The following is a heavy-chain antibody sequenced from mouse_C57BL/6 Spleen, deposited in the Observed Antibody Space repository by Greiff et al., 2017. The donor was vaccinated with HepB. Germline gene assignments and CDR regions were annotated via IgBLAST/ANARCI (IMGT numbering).Heavy chain of an antibody. CDR1: GYAFTNYL. Sequence: QVQLQQSGAELVRPGTSVKVSCKASGYAFTNYLIEWVKQRPGKGLEWIGVINPGSGGTNYNEKFKGKATLTADKSSSTAYMQLSSLTSEDSAVYFCARLFDYWGQGTTLTVSS. J-gene: IGHJ2*01. V-gene: IGHV1-54*01. CDR3: ARLFDY. CDR2: INPGSGGT.